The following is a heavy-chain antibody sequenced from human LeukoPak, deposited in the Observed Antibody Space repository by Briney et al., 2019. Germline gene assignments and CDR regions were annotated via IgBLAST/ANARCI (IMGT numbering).Heavy chain of an antibody. J-gene: IGHJ4*02. CDR3: ATWGSIAVAGHHY. Sequence: PGGSLRLSCAASGFTFSDYYMSWIRQAPGKGLEWVSYISSSGSTIYYADSVKGRFTISRDNAKNSLYLKMNSLRAEDTAVYYCATWGSIAVAGHHYWGQGTLVTVSS. D-gene: IGHD6-19*01. CDR1: GFTFSDYY. CDR2: ISSSGSTI. V-gene: IGHV3-11*04.